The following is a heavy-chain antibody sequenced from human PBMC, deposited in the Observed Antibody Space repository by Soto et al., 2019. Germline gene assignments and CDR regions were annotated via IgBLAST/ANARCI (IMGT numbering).Heavy chain of an antibody. CDR3: ARERGRGWFDP. CDR1: GFTFSSFW. V-gene: IGHV3-74*01. D-gene: IGHD1-26*01. CDR2: IKSDGSST. Sequence: PGGSLRLSCAASGFTFSSFWMHGVRQVPGKGLVWVSRIKSDGSSTDYADSVKGRFTISRDNAKNTLYLQMNSLRAEDTAVYYCARERGRGWFDPWGQGTLVTVSS. J-gene: IGHJ5*02.